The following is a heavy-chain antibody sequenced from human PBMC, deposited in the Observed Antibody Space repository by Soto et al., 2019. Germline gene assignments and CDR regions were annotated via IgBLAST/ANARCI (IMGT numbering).Heavy chain of an antibody. J-gene: IGHJ4*02. D-gene: IGHD3-22*01. CDR1: GFTFSSYG. V-gene: IGHV3-30*18. CDR2: ISYDGSNK. Sequence: PGGSLRLSCAASGFTFSSYGIHWVRQAPGKGLEWVAVISYDGSNKYYADSVKGRFTISRDNSKNTLYLQMNSLRAEDTAVYYCAKDHYDSSGYPYFDYWGQGTLVTVSS. CDR3: AKDHYDSSGYPYFDY.